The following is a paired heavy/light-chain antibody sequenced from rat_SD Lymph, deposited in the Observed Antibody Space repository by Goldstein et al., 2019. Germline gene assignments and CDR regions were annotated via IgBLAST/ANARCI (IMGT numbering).Light chain of an antibody. CDR1: KSISKY. CDR3: QQHNEYPLT. J-gene: IGKJ4*01. CDR2: SGS. V-gene: IGKV16S1*01. Sequence: DVQMTQSPSNLAASPGESVSINCKASKSISKYLAWYQQKPGKANKLLIYSGSTLQSGTPSRFSGSGSGTDFTLTIRNLEPEDFGLYYCQQHNEYPLTFGSGTKLEIK.
Heavy chain of an antibody. J-gene: IGHJ4*01. Sequence: EVQLVETGGGLVQPGRSLKLSCVASGFTFSSYWMYWIRQAPGKGLEWVSSINTDGGSTYYPDSVKGRFTISRDNAENTVYLQMNSLRSEDTATYYCANGNYPGRMDAWGQGASVTVSS. V-gene: IGHV5-58*01. CDR2: INTDGGST. D-gene: IGHD1-4*01. CDR3: ANGNYPGRMDA. CDR1: GFTFSSYW.